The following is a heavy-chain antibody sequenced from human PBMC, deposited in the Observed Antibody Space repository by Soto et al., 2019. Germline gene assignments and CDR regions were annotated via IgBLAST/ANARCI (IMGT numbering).Heavy chain of an antibody. CDR1: GYTFTGYY. CDR3: ASMSGSGWYDDAFDI. Sequence: QVQLVQSGAEVKKPGASVKVSCKASGYTFTGYYMHWVRQAPGQGLEWMGWINPNSGGTNYAQKFQGWVTMTRDTSISTAYMELSRLRSDDTAVYYCASMSGSGWYDDAFDIWGQGTMVTVSS. V-gene: IGHV1-2*04. D-gene: IGHD6-19*01. CDR2: INPNSGGT. J-gene: IGHJ3*02.